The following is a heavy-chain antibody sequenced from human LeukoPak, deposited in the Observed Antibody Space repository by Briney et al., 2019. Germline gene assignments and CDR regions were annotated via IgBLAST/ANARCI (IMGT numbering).Heavy chain of an antibody. D-gene: IGHD5-18*01. V-gene: IGHV3-48*04. CDR1: GFTFSSYG. CDR3: AREAWIRVLSPLGY. Sequence: GGTLRLSCAASGFTFSSYGMSWVRQAPGKGLEWVSYISSSGSTIYYADSVKGRFTISRDNAKNSLYLQMNSLRAEDTAVYHCAREAWIRVLSPLGYWGQGTLVTVSS. J-gene: IGHJ4*02. CDR2: ISSSGSTI.